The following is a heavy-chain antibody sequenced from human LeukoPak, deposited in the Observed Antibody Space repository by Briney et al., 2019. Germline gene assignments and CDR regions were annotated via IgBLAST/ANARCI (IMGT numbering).Heavy chain of an antibody. V-gene: IGHV3-21*01. Sequence: NPGGSLRLSCAASGFTFSSYSMNWVRQAPGKGLEWVSSISSSSSYIYYADSVKGRFTISRDNAKNSLYLQMNSLRAEDTAAYYCARDLGGSYYGAFDIWGQGTMVTVSS. CDR3: ARDLGGSYYGAFDI. J-gene: IGHJ3*02. D-gene: IGHD1-26*01. CDR2: ISSSSSYI. CDR1: GFTFSSYS.